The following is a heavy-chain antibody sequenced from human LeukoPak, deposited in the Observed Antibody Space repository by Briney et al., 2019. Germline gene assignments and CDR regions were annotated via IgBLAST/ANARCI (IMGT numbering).Heavy chain of an antibody. CDR1: GGSISSYY. CDR3: ARGIVGATAFDY. CDR2: IYYSGST. J-gene: IGHJ4*02. V-gene: IGHV4-59*01. Sequence: SETLSLTCTVSGGSISSYYWSWIRQPPGKGLEWIGYIYYSGSTNYNPSLKSRVTISVDTSKNQFSLKLSSVTAADTAVYYCARGIVGATAFDYWGQGTLVTVSS. D-gene: IGHD1-26*01.